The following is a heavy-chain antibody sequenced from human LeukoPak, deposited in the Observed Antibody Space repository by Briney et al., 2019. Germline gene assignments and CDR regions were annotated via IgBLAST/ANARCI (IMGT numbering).Heavy chain of an antibody. CDR3: ARGGSSTIFGVVSNRFDP. Sequence: VSAVHVSCLACLGTFSKYPIIWVRQAPGHAREWMGVISPIFGRANYAQKFQGRVTITADECTSTAYMELSSLRSEDTAVYYCARGGSSTIFGVVSNRFDPWGEGTLVSVS. CDR2: ISPIFGRA. J-gene: IGHJ5*02. CDR1: LGTFSKYP. D-gene: IGHD3-3*01. V-gene: IGHV1-69*13.